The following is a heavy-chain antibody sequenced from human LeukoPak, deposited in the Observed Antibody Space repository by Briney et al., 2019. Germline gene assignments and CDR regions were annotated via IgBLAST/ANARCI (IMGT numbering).Heavy chain of an antibody. CDR2: IIAYNGNT. CDR3: ASDYYGWGSGGGPWFDY. J-gene: IGHJ4*02. V-gene: IGHV1-18*01. CDR1: GYTFTSYG. Sequence: VASVKVSCKASGYTFTSYGISWVRQAPGQGLEWMGWIIAYNGNTNYAQKIRGRVTMATDTSTSTAYMELRSLRSDDTAVYFCASDYYGWGSGGGPWFDYWGQGTLVTVSS. D-gene: IGHD3-10*01.